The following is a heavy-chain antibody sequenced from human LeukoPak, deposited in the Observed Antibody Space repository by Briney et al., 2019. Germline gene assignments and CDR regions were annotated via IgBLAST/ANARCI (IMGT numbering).Heavy chain of an antibody. V-gene: IGHV1-46*01. CDR2: INPSGGST. J-gene: IGHJ4*02. CDR1: GYTFTCYY. Sequence: ASVKVSCKASGYTFTCYYMHWVRQAPGQGLEWMGIINPSGGSTSYAQKFQGRVTMTRDMSTSTVYMELSSLRSEDTAVYYCARELRSFRIAAAFDYWGQGTLVTVSS. CDR3: ARELRSFRIAAAFDY. D-gene: IGHD6-6*01.